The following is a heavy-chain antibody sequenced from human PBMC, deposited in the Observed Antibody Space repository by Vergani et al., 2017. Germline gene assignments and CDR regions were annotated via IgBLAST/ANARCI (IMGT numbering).Heavy chain of an antibody. CDR3: ARDLRVLYNRFDP. D-gene: IGHD1-14*01. CDR1: GFTFNQYG. V-gene: IGHV3-33*01. J-gene: IGHJ5*02. CDR2: TWYDGNNK. Sequence: QVQLVESGGGVVQPGRSLRLSCAAPGFTFNQYGMHWVRQAPGKGLEWVAVTWYDGNNKQYADSVKGRFTISRDNSKSTMYLQMNSLRDEDTGVYYCARDLRVLYNRFDPWGQGTLVTVSS.